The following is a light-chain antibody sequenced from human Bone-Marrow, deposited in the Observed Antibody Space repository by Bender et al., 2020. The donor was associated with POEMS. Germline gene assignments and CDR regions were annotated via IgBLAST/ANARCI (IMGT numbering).Light chain of an antibody. CDR2: DVR. Sequence: QSALTQPASVSASPGQSITISCTGTSSDVGGYNYVSWYQQLPGRAPKLLISDVRNRPSGVSNRFSGSKSGNTASLTISGLQAEDEADYYCSSYTNSPTPVIFGGGTKLTVL. J-gene: IGLJ2*01. V-gene: IGLV2-14*03. CDR1: SSDVGGYNY. CDR3: SSYTNSPTPVI.